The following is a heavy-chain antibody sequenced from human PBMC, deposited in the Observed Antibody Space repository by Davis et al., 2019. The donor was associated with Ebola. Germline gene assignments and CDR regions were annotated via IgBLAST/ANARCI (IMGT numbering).Heavy chain of an antibody. Sequence: GESLKISCAASGFTFSSYGMHWVRQAPGKGLEWVAVISYDGSNKYYADSVKGRFTISRDNSKNTLYLQMNSLRAEDTAVYYCAKDRATIFGVVIPAGGPWGQGTLVTVSS. CDR2: ISYDGSNK. J-gene: IGHJ5*02. D-gene: IGHD3-3*01. CDR1: GFTFSSYG. CDR3: AKDRATIFGVVIPAGGP. V-gene: IGHV3-30*18.